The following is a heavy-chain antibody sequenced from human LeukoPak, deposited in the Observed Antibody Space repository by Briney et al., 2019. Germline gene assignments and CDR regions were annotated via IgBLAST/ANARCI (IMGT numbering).Heavy chain of an antibody. D-gene: IGHD1-26*01. J-gene: IGHJ4*02. V-gene: IGHV1-18*01. CDR3: ARDYRGRWEPTEFDY. CDR2: ISAYNGNT. CDR1: GYTFTSYG. Sequence: GASVKVSRKASGYTFTSYGISWVRQAPGQGLEWMGWISAYNGNTNYAQKLQGRVTMTTDTSTSTAYMELRSLRSDDTAVYYCARDYRGRWEPTEFDYWGQGTLVTVSS.